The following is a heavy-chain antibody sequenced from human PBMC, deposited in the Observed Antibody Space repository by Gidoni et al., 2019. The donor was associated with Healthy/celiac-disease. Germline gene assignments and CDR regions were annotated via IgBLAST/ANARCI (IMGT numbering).Heavy chain of an antibody. D-gene: IGHD3-10*01. CDR2: IKSKTDGGTT. J-gene: IGHJ6*03. V-gene: IGHV3-15*01. Sequence: EVQLVESGGGLVKPGGSLRLSCAASGFTFSNAWMSWVRQAPGQGLEWVGRIKSKTDGGTTDYAAPVKGRFTISRDDSKNTLYLQMNSLKTEDTAVYYCTARGSGNLKTGDYYYMDVWGKGTTVTVSS. CDR1: GFTFSNAW. CDR3: TARGSGNLKTGDYYYMDV.